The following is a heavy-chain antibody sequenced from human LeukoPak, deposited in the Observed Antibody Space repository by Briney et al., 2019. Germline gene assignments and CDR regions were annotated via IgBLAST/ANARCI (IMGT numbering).Heavy chain of an antibody. D-gene: IGHD6-13*01. CDR1: GFTFSSYG. V-gene: IGHV3-30*18. J-gene: IGHJ4*02. CDR3: AKDGLRFSSSCLY. CDR2: ISYDGSNK. Sequence: GGSLRLSCAASGFTFSSYGMHWVRQAPGKGLEWVAVISYDGSNKYYADSVKGRFTISRDNSKNTLYLQMNSLRAEDTAVYYCAKDGLRFSSSCLYWGQGTLVTVSS.